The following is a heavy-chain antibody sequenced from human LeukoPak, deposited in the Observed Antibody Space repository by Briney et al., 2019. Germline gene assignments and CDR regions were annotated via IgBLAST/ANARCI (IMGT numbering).Heavy chain of an antibody. Sequence: SETLSLTCAVYGGSFSGYYWSWIRQPPGKGLEWIGEINHSGSTNYNPSLKSRVTISVDTSKNQFSLKLSSVTAADTAVYYCARGEGPRTAARGGYFDYWGQGTLVTVSS. V-gene: IGHV4-34*01. CDR2: INHSGST. CDR3: ARGEGPRTAARGGYFDY. D-gene: IGHD1-1*01. J-gene: IGHJ4*02. CDR1: GGSFSGYY.